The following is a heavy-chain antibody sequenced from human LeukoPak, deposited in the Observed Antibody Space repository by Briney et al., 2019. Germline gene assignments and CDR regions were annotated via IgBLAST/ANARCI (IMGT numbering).Heavy chain of an antibody. V-gene: IGHV3-30*03. CDR3: TRDGSSWYASYYYYMDV. CDR1: GFTFSDYY. Sequence: GGSLRLSCAASGFTFSDYYMSWVRQAPGKGLEWVAMISYDGSNKFNSDSVRGRFTISRDNSKNTLYLQMNSLRSEDTAVYYCTRDGSSWYASYYYYMDVWGKGTTVTVSS. CDR2: ISYDGSNK. D-gene: IGHD6-13*01. J-gene: IGHJ6*03.